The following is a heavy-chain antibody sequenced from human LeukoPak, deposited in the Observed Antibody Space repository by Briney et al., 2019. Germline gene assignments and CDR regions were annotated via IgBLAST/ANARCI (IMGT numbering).Heavy chain of an antibody. D-gene: IGHD4-23*01. V-gene: IGHV3-30-3*01. J-gene: IGHJ3*02. CDR1: GFTFSSYA. CDR2: ISYDGSNK. CDR3: ARDAPTTTVVAPGAFDI. Sequence: GGSLRLSCAASGFTFSSYAMHWVRQAPGKGLEWVAVISYDGSNKYYADSVKGRFTISRDNSKNTLYLQMNSLRAEDTAVYYCARDAPTTTVVAPGAFDIWGQGTMVTVSS.